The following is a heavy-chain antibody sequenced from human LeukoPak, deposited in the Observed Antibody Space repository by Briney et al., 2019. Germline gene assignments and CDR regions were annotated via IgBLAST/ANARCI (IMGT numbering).Heavy chain of an antibody. D-gene: IGHD3-9*01. V-gene: IGHV3-7*01. CDR1: GFTFSSSW. CDR3: ARHTYDSLTGSEDAFDI. Sequence: GGSLRLSCAASGFTFSSSWMSWVRQAPGKGLEWVANINQNESEKYYVDSVKGRFTISRDNAKNSLFLQMNSLRAGDTAVYYCARHTYDSLTGSEDAFDIWGQGTMVTVSS. J-gene: IGHJ3*02. CDR2: INQNESEK.